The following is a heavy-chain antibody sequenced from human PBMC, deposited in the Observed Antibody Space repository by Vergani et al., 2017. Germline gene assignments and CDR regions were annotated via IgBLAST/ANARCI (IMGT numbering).Heavy chain of an antibody. CDR2: ISGSGGST. J-gene: IGHJ6*03. CDR3: AGFLKWLTEYYYYYMDV. Sequence: EVQLLESGGGLVQPGGSLRLSCAASGFTFSSYAMSWVRQAPGKGLEWVSAISGSGGSTYYADSVKGRFTISRDNSKTTLYLQMNSLRAEDTAVYYCAGFLKWLTEYYYYYMDVWGKGTTVTVSS. CDR1: GFTFSSYA. D-gene: IGHD3-3*01. V-gene: IGHV3-23*01.